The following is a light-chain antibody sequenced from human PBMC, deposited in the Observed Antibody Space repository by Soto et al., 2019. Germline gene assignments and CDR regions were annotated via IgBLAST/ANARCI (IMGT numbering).Light chain of an antibody. CDR3: QQYDIWPQT. Sequence: EIVLTQSPGTLSLSPGERATLSCRASQSVSSSYLAWYQHKPGQAPRLLIYGASTRATGIPARFSGRGSGTEFTLTISSLQSVDFAVYYCQQYDIWPQTFGQGTKVDIK. CDR2: GAS. J-gene: IGKJ1*01. CDR1: QSVSSSY. V-gene: IGKV3-15*01.